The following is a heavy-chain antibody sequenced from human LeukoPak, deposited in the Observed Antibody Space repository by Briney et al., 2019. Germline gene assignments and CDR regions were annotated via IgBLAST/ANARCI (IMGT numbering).Heavy chain of an antibody. CDR3: ARKRPTYVDS. V-gene: IGHV3-11*04. CDR2: ISSRGDPT. CDR1: GFTFSEYY. J-gene: IGHJ4*02. Sequence: PWVSRTLSCAASGFTFSEYYITWIRQTPGKCREWVSFISSRGDPTFYADSVKGRFTMSRDNAKNSLYLQMNSLRAEDTAVYYCARKRPTYVDSWGQGTLVTVSS.